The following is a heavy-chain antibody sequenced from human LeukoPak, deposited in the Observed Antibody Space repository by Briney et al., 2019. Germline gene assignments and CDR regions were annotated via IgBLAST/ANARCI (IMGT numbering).Heavy chain of an antibody. CDR3: ARTRDGYNRGHFDY. CDR1: GFTFSSYA. Sequence: GGSLRLSCAASGFTFSSYAMHWVRQAPGKGLEWVAVISYDGSNKYYADSVKGRFTISRDNSKNTLYLQMNSLRAEDTAVYYCARTRDGYNRGHFDYWGQGTLVTVSS. CDR2: ISYDGSNK. D-gene: IGHD5-24*01. V-gene: IGHV3-30-3*01. J-gene: IGHJ4*02.